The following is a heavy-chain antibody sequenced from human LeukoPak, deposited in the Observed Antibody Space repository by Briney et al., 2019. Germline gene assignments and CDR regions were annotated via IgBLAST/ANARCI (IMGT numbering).Heavy chain of an antibody. D-gene: IGHD1-26*01. CDR2: ISPADSEI. CDR3: ARHEGSGSYYSY. Sequence: GESLKISCKCSGYSFTTYWIAWVRQMPGRGLEWMGIISPADSEIRYSPSFRGQVTISADKSISTAYLQWSRLKASDTAIYYCARHEGSGSYYSYWGQGTLVTVSS. CDR1: GYSFTTYW. V-gene: IGHV5-51*01. J-gene: IGHJ4*02.